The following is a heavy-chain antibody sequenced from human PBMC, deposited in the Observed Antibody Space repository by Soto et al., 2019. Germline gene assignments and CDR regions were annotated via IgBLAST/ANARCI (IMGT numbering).Heavy chain of an antibody. CDR1: GGSISSYY. J-gene: IGHJ6*02. CDR2: IYTSGST. D-gene: IGHD3-3*01. Sequence: SETLSLTCTVSGGSISSYYWSWIRQPAGKGLEWIGRIYTSGSTNYNPSLKSRVTISVDTSKNQFSLKLSSVTAADTAVYYCARGYYDFWNYGMDVWGQGTTVTVS. V-gene: IGHV4-4*07. CDR3: ARGYYDFWNYGMDV.